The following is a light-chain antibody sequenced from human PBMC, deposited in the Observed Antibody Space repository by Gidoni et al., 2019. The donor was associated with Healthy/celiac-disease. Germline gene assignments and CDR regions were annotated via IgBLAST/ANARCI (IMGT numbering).Light chain of an antibody. CDR1: QSISSY. J-gene: IGKJ1*01. V-gene: IGKV1-39*01. Sequence: DSQITQPPSSLSASVGDRVTTTCRASQSISSYLNWYQQKPGKAPKLLIYAASSLQSGVPSRFSGSGSGTDFTLTISSLQPEDFATYYCQQSYSTPPTFGQGTKVEIK. CDR2: AAS. CDR3: QQSYSTPPT.